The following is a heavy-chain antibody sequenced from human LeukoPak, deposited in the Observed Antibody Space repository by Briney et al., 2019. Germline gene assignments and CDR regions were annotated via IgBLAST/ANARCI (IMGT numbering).Heavy chain of an antibody. CDR1: GYTFTGYY. Sequence: EASVKVSCKASGYTFTGYYMHWVRQAPGQGLAWMGWINPNSGGTNYAQKFQGRVTMTRDTSISTAYMELSRLRYDDTAVYYCARGGTMVRGVIRFFDYWGQGTLVTVSS. V-gene: IGHV1-2*02. D-gene: IGHD3-10*01. CDR2: INPNSGGT. CDR3: ARGGTMVRGVIRFFDY. J-gene: IGHJ4*02.